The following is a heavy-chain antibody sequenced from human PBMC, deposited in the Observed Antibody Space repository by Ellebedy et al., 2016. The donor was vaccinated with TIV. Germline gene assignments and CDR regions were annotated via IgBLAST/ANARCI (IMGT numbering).Heavy chain of an antibody. J-gene: IGHJ4*02. CDR3: ARDGDSSSWYLSDY. Sequence: ASVKVSXXASGYTFTDYYIHWVRQAPGQGLEWMGWINPHSGGTKYGQKFQGRVTMTRDTSISAAYMELSRLRSDDTAVYYCARDGDSSSWYLSDYWGQGTLVTVSS. D-gene: IGHD6-13*01. CDR1: GYTFTDYY. CDR2: INPHSGGT. V-gene: IGHV1-2*02.